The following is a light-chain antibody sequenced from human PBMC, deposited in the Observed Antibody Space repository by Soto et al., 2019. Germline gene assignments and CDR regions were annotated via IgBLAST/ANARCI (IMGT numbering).Light chain of an antibody. V-gene: IGKV1-39*01. CDR2: AAS. CDR1: QRISTF. Sequence: DIQMTQSPSSLSVSVGDTVTITCRASQRISTFLNWYQQKPGKAPNLLIYAASSLQSGVPSRFSGSGYGTDFTLTISSLQPEDSATYYCQQADSFPLSFGGGTKVEI. J-gene: IGKJ4*01. CDR3: QQADSFPLS.